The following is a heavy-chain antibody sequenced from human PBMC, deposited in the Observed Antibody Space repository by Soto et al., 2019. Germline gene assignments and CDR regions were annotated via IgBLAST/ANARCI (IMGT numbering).Heavy chain of an antibody. V-gene: IGHV1-69*13. D-gene: IGHD1-7*01. CDR2: IIPIFGTA. Sequence: GASVKVSCKASGGTFSSYAISWVRQAPGQGLEWMGGIIPIFGTANYAQKFQGRVTITADESTSTAYMGLSSLRSEDTAVYYCAREKELTSYYYYGMDVWGQGTTVTVSS. CDR3: AREKELTSYYYYGMDV. CDR1: GGTFSSYA. J-gene: IGHJ6*02.